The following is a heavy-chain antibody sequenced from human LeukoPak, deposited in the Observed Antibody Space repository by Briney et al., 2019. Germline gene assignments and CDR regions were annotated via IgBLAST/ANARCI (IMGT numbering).Heavy chain of an antibody. Sequence: SETLSLTCAVYGGSFSGYYWSWIRQPPGKGLEWIGEINHSGSTNYNPSLKSRVTISVDTSKNQFSLKLSSVTAADTAVYYCARLIGYFDYWGQGTLVTVS. CDR3: ARLIGYFDY. V-gene: IGHV4-34*01. CDR2: INHSGST. CDR1: GGSFSGYY. J-gene: IGHJ4*02. D-gene: IGHD2-15*01.